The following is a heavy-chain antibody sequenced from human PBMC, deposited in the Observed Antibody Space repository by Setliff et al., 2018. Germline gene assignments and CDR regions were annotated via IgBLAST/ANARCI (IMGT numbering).Heavy chain of an antibody. CDR2: ISGSGGST. Sequence: PGGSLRLSCAASGFTFSSYAMSWVRQAPGKGLEWVSAISGSGGSTYYADSVKGRFTISRDNSKNTLYLQMNSLRAEDTAVYYCAKVSYYYDSSGLIDYWGQGTLVTVSS. V-gene: IGHV3-23*01. J-gene: IGHJ4*02. CDR1: GFTFSSYA. D-gene: IGHD3-22*01. CDR3: AKVSYYYDSSGLIDY.